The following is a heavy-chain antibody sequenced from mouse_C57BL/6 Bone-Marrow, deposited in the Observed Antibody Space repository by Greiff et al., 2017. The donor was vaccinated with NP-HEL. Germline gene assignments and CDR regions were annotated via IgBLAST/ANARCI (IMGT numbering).Heavy chain of an antibody. CDR1: GYTFTSYG. Sequence: VQLQQSGAELARPGASVKLSCKASGYTFTSYGISWVKQRTGQGLEWIGEIYPRSGNTYYNEKFKGKATLTADKSSSTAYMELRSLTSEDSAVYFCARVDYYGSSSDWFAYWGQGTLVTVSA. V-gene: IGHV1-81*01. D-gene: IGHD1-1*01. CDR3: ARVDYYGSSSDWFAY. J-gene: IGHJ3*01. CDR2: IYPRSGNT.